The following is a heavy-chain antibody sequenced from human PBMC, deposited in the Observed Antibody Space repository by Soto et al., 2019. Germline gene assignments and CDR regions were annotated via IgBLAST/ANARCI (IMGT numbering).Heavy chain of an antibody. CDR3: AARFFWSGPWTDRRFDY. V-gene: IGHV4-4*02. CDR2: ISHSGST. D-gene: IGHD3-3*01. CDR1: GDSINSSHW. Sequence: QVQLQESGPGLVKPSGTLSLTCAVSGDSINSSHWWNWVRQPPGKGLEWIGQISHSGSTNYNPSPALGVTISVEKSRNHFSLRLTFVTAADTAVFYCAARFFWSGPWTDRRFDYWGQGPLVPVPS. J-gene: IGHJ4*02.